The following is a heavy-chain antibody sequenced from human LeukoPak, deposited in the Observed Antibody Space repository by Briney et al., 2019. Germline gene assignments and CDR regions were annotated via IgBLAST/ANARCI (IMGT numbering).Heavy chain of an antibody. V-gene: IGHV1-2*02. CDR3: ARGNEVRGVIIFQKNWFDP. CDR1: GYTFTGYY. Sequence: ASVKVSCKASGYTFTGYYMHWVRQAPGQGLEWMGWINPNSGGTDYAQKFQGRVTMTRDTSISTAYMELSRLRSDDTAVYYCARGNEVRGVIIFQKNWFDPWGQGTLVTVSS. D-gene: IGHD3-10*01. J-gene: IGHJ5*02. CDR2: INPNSGGT.